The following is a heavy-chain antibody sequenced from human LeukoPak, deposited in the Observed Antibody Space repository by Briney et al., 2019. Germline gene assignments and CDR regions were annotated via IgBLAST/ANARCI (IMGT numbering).Heavy chain of an antibody. CDR2: ITTSSRYI. CDR1: GFTPSTYS. V-gene: IGHV3-21*01. J-gene: IGHJ4*02. Sequence: GRSLRLSCAPSGFTPSTYSINWVRHAPGKGLEWVSSITTSSRYIYYANSVKGRFTISRDNAKNSLYLQMNSLRAEDTAVYYCARHVVAVGFDYWGQGTLVTVSS. D-gene: IGHD3-22*01. CDR3: ARHVVAVGFDY.